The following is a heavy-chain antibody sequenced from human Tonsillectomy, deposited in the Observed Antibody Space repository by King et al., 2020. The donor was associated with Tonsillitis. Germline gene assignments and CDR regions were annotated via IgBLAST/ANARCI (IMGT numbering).Heavy chain of an antibody. Sequence: VQLVQSGAEVKKPGSSVKVSCKASGGPFSSNAISWVRQAPGQGLEWMGAIIPIFGTPNYAQKFRGRVTITADESTSTAYMELSSLRSEDTAVYYCASGEYCSGGSCRFDYWGQGTLVTVSS. CDR3: ASGEYCSGGSCRFDY. CDR2: IIPIFGTP. V-gene: IGHV1-69*12. CDR1: GGPFSSNA. J-gene: IGHJ4*02. D-gene: IGHD2-15*01.